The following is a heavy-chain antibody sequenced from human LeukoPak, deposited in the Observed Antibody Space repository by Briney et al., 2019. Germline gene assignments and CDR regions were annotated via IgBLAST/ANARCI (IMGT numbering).Heavy chain of an antibody. CDR2: ISGGGANT. D-gene: IGHD1-26*01. CDR3: AKSSPYSATYFDY. J-gene: IGHJ4*02. V-gene: IGHV3-23*01. Sequence: PGGFLRLSCAASEFTFNSYAMSWVRQAPGKGLEWVSAISGGGANTYYADSVKGRFTISRDNSKNTLYLQMNSLRAEDTAVYYCAKSSPYSATYFDYWGQGTLVTVSS. CDR1: EFTFNSYA.